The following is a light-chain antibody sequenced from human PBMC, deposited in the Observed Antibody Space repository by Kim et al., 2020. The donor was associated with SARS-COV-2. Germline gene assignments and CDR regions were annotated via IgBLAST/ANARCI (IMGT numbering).Light chain of an antibody. Sequence: DIQMTQSPSSLSASIGDRVTITCRASQGISSWLAWYQQKPEKAPKCLIYAASSLQSGVPSRFSDSGSGTDFTLTISSLQPEDFATYYCQQYDSYPRTFGQGTRVDIK. V-gene: IGKV1D-16*01. CDR3: QQYDSYPRT. CDR1: QGISSW. J-gene: IGKJ1*01. CDR2: AAS.